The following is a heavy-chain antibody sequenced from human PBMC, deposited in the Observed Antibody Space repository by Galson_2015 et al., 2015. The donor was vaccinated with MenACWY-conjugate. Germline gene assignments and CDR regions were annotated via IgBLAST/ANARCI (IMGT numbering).Heavy chain of an antibody. CDR2: ICAGGISI. CDR1: GFTFSSYA. CDR3: VRGSSGWRGMDI. D-gene: IGHD6-19*01. Sequence: SLRLSCAASGFTFSSYAMTWVRQAPGKGLECVSRICAGGISIMYGDSVRGRFTISRDDAENTLYLQMDGLRADDTAVYFCVRGSSGWRGMDIWGQGTTVTVSS. J-gene: IGHJ6*02. V-gene: IGHV3-74*03.